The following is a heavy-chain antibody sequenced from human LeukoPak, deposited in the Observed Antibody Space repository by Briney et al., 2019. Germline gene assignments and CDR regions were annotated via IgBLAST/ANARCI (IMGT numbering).Heavy chain of an antibody. CDR2: MNPNSGNT. V-gene: IGHV1-8*01. CDR1: GYTFTSYD. J-gene: IGHJ4*02. CDR3: ARGSGNTMVRGVIEDY. D-gene: IGHD3-10*01. Sequence: ASVKVSCKASGYTFTSYDINWVRQATGQGLEWMGWMNPNSGNTGYAQKFQGRVTMTRNTSISTAYMELSSLRSEDTAVYYCARGSGNTMVRGVIEDYWGQGTLVTVSS.